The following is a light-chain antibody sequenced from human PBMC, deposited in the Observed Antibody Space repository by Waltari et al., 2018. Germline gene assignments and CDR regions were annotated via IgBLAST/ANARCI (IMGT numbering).Light chain of an antibody. CDR1: SSDVGDYNY. V-gene: IGLV2-14*03. Sequence: QSALTQPASVSGSPGQSITISCTGTSSDVGDYNYVSWYQHHPGKAPKLLIFDVSNRPAGGSCRVSGCKTGDKTSLTTSGVQAEGEADYYCSSETSGSTYVVFGGGTKLTVL. CDR2: DVS. J-gene: IGLJ2*01. CDR3: SSETSGSTYVV.